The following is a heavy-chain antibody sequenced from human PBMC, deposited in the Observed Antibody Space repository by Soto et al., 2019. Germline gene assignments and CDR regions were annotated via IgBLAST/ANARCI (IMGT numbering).Heavy chain of an antibody. D-gene: IGHD1-26*01. CDR1: GFTFNSYG. V-gene: IGHV3-30*03. CDR2: ISYDSTKT. J-gene: IGHJ6*02. CDR3: ARTRSAWSDFHYYSLDV. Sequence: QVQLVESGGGVVQPGRSLRLSCAASGFTFNSYGMHWVRQGPGNGLVWVAFISYDSTKTYYADSVKGRFTISRDNSNSALYVQMNSLTGEDTAVYYCARTRSAWSDFHYYSLDVWGQGTTVTVSS.